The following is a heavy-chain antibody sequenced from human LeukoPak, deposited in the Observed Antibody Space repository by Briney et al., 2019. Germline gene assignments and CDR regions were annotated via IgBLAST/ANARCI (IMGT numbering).Heavy chain of an antibody. CDR1: AGSFNGYH. Sequence: SETLSLTCAVYAGSFNGYHWSWIRQPPGKGLEWIGEINHSGSTNYNTSLKSRVTISVDTSKNQFSLKLSSVTAADTAVYYCASFHTPDSSGYYPKGARFDYWGQGTLVTVSS. CDR2: INHSGST. D-gene: IGHD3-22*01. CDR3: ASFHTPDSSGYYPKGARFDY. J-gene: IGHJ4*02. V-gene: IGHV4-34*01.